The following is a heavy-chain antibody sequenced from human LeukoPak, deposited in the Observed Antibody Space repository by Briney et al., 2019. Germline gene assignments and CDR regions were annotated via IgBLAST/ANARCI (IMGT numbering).Heavy chain of an antibody. D-gene: IGHD3-22*01. CDR3: TKAKGQSWLFSHY. Sequence: GGSLRLSCAASGFTFSSYGMHWVRQAPGKGLEWVAFIRYDGSNKYYADSVKGRFTVSRDNSKSTVYLQMNDLRGEDTAIYYCTKAKGQSWLFSHYWGRGTLVTVSS. CDR1: GFTFSSYG. V-gene: IGHV3-30*02. J-gene: IGHJ4*02. CDR2: IRYDGSNK.